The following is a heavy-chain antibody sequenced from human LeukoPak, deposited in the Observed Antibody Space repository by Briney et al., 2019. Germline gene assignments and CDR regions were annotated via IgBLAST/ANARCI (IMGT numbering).Heavy chain of an antibody. Sequence: PGGSLRLSCAASGFTISTYAMNWVRQAPGKGLEWVSGIRGTDGKTFYADSVKGRFTISRDNSKNTLYLQMNNLRAEDTAIYYCAKKGCSTSGCPASFDCWGQGTLVTVSS. CDR3: AKKGCSTSGCPASFDC. CDR2: IRGTDGKT. D-gene: IGHD2-2*01. V-gene: IGHV3-23*01. CDR1: GFTISTYA. J-gene: IGHJ4*02.